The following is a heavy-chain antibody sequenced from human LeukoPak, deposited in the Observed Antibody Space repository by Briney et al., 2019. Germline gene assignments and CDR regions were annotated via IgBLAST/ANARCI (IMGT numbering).Heavy chain of an antibody. Sequence: SETLSLTCAVYGGSFSGYYWSWIRQPPGKGLEWIGEINHSGSTNYNPSLKSRVTISVDTSKNQFSLKLSSVTAADTAVYYCARAVAVVPYYYYGMDVWGQGTTVTVPS. CDR1: GGSFSGYY. V-gene: IGHV4-34*01. CDR3: ARAVAVVPYYYYGMDV. CDR2: INHSGST. J-gene: IGHJ6*02. D-gene: IGHD2-2*01.